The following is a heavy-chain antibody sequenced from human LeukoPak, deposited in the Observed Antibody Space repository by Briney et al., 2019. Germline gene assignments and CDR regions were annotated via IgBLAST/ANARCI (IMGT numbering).Heavy chain of an antibody. Sequence: SETLSLTCTVSGGSISSYYWSWIRQPPGKGLEWIGYIYYSGSTNYNPSLKSRVTISVDTSKNQFSLKLSSVTAADTAVYYCARASITMVREVPGWFDPWGQGTLVTVSS. CDR2: IYYSGST. J-gene: IGHJ5*02. CDR1: GGSISSYY. D-gene: IGHD3-10*01. V-gene: IGHV4-59*08. CDR3: ARASITMVREVPGWFDP.